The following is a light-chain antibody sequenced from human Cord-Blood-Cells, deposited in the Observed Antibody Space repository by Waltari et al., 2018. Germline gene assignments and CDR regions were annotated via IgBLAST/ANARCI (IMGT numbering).Light chain of an antibody. CDR1: SLRSSY. V-gene: IGLV3-19*01. CDR3: NSRDSSGNHLGV. J-gene: IGLJ3*02. Sequence: SSELTQDPAVSVALGQTVRITCQGDSLRSSYASWYQQKPGQAPVLVIYSKNNRPSGIPDRFAGSSSGNTASLTITGAQAEDEADYYCNSRDSSGNHLGVFGGGTKLTVL. CDR2: SKN.